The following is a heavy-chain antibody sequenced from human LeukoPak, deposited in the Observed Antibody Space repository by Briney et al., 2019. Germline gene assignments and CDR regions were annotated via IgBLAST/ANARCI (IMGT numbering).Heavy chain of an antibody. Sequence: GGSLRLSCAASRFTFSSYAMSWVRQAPGKGLEWVAVIWYDGSNKYYADSVKGRFTISRDNSKNTLYLQMNSLRAEDTAVYYCARVGSDEVPAVQGPVGYWGQGTLVTVSS. V-gene: IGHV3-33*08. CDR2: IWYDGSNK. D-gene: IGHD2-2*01. CDR1: RFTFSSYA. CDR3: ARVGSDEVPAVQGPVGY. J-gene: IGHJ4*02.